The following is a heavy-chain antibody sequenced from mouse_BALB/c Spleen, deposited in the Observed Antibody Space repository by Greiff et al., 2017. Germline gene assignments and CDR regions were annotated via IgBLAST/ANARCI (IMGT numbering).Heavy chain of an antibody. V-gene: IGHV1-4*01. CDR2: INPSSGYT. D-gene: IGHD2-14*01. CDR3: ARSGVRGGAMDY. CDR1: GYTFTSYT. Sequence: VQLQQSGAELARPGASVKMSCKASGYTFTSYTMHWVKQRPGQGLEWIGYINPSSGYTNYNQKFKDKATLTADKSSSTAYMQLSSLTSEDSAVYYCARSGVRGGAMDYWGQGTSVTVSS. J-gene: IGHJ4*01.